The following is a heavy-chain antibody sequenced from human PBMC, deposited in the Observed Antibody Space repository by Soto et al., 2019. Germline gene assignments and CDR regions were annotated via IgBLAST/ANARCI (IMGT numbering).Heavy chain of an antibody. Sequence: SETLSLTCSVSDGSITSGSYYWGWIRQPPGKGLEWIGNIYYSGFPYYNPSLKSRVTISVDTSKNQFSLILTSVTAADTAVYYCARLGDNWNDPWYWGQGALVTVS. V-gene: IGHV4-39*01. D-gene: IGHD1-1*01. CDR2: IYYSGFP. J-gene: IGHJ4*02. CDR1: DGSITSGSYY. CDR3: ARLGDNWNDPWY.